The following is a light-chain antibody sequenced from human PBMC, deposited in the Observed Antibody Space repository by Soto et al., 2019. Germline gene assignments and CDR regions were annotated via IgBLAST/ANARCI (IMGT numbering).Light chain of an antibody. CDR2: GAS. J-gene: IGKJ4*01. V-gene: IGKV3-20*01. CDR3: QQYGNSPLT. CDR1: QSVSSNY. Sequence: EIVLTQSPGTLSLSPGERATLSCRASQSVSSNYLAWYQQKPGQAPRLLIYGASSRATGIPDRFSGSESGTDFTLTISRLEPEDFAVYYCQQYGNSPLTFGGGTKVDIK.